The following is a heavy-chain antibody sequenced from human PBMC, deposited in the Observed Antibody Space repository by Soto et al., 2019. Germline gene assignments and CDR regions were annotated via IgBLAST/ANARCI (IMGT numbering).Heavy chain of an antibody. J-gene: IGHJ4*02. CDR3: ARVFPPVAGARGGAFDY. D-gene: IGHD6-13*01. V-gene: IGHV1-69*13. Sequence: SVKVSCKASGGTFSSYAISWVRPAPGQGLEWMGGIIPIFGTANYAQKFQGRVTITADESTSTAYMELSSLRSEDTAVYYCARVFPPVAGARGGAFDYWGQGTLVTVSS. CDR2: IIPIFGTA. CDR1: GGTFSSYA.